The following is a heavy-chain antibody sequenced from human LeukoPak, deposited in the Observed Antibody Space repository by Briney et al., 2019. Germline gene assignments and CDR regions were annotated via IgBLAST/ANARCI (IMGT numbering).Heavy chain of an antibody. D-gene: IGHD1-26*01. CDR3: ARDPVEWEQLLDY. J-gene: IGHJ4*02. Sequence: RAGGSLRLSCAASGFIFSDYWMGWVRQAPGKRPEWVANMNKDGSEKYYADSVKGRFTISRDNARNSVYLQMNSLRVEDTAVYYCARDPVEWEQLLDYWGQGTLVTVSS. CDR1: GFIFSDYW. CDR2: MNKDGSEK. V-gene: IGHV3-7*01.